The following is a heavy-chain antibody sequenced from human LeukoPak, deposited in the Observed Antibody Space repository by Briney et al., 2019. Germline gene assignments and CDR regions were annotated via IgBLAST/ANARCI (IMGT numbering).Heavy chain of an antibody. CDR2: INHSGST. J-gene: IGHJ5*02. Sequence: SETLSLTCAVYGGSFSGYYWSWIRQPPRKGLEWIGEINHSGSTNYNPSLKSRVTISEDTSKNQFSLKLSSVTAADTAVYYCARGYYDSSGYSNWFDPWGQGTLVTVSS. CDR3: ARGYYDSSGYSNWFDP. CDR1: GGSFSGYY. V-gene: IGHV4-34*01. D-gene: IGHD3-22*01.